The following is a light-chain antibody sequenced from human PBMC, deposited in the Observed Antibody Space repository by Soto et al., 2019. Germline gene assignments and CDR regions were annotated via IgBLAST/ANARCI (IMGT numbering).Light chain of an antibody. J-gene: IGKJ2*01. CDR2: AAS. CDR3: QQSYITPYT. CDR1: QSISVH. V-gene: IGKV1-39*01. Sequence: DIQMTQSPSSLSASVRDTVTITCRASQSISVHLNWYQQKPGGVPKLLIYAASNLHSGVPSRFSGSGSETDFALTISSLQPEDFATYYCQQSYITPYTFGQGTRLEIK.